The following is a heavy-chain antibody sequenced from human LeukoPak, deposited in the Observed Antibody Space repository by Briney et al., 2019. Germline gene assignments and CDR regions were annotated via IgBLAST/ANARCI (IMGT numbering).Heavy chain of an antibody. V-gene: IGHV3-23*01. Sequence: GGSLRLSCAGSGFTFSVYSINWVRQAPGKGLEWVSAISGSGGSTYYADSVKGRFTISRDNSKNTLYLQMNSLRAEDTAVYYCAKDLCGDWGQGTLVTVSS. D-gene: IGHD3-16*01. CDR2: ISGSGGST. CDR1: GFTFSVYS. CDR3: AKDLCGD. J-gene: IGHJ4*02.